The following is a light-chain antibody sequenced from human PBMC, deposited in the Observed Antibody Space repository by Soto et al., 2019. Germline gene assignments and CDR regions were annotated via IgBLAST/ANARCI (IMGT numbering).Light chain of an antibody. CDR1: QGVSSR. CDR3: QQYNNWPPWT. CDR2: GAS. Sequence: EIVLTQSPGTLSLSPGERATLSCRAIQGVSSRFLAWYQHKPGQAHRLIIYGASTRDTGIPARFSGSGSGTEFTLTIRSLQSEDFAVYYCQQYNNWPPWTFGQGTKVDIK. V-gene: IGKV3-15*01. J-gene: IGKJ1*01.